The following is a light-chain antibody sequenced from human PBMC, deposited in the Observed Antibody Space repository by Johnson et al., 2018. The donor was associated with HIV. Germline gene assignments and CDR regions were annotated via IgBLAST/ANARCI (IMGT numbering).Light chain of an antibody. CDR2: DNN. CDR1: SSNIENNY. Sequence: QSVLTQPPSVSAAPGQKVTISCSGSSSNIENNYVSWYQQLPGTAPKLLIYDNNKRPPGIPDRFFGSTSGTSATLAITVLQTGDEADYYCGTWYTSLSAGVFGPGTKVSVL. CDR3: GTWYTSLSAGV. V-gene: IGLV1-51*01. J-gene: IGLJ1*01.